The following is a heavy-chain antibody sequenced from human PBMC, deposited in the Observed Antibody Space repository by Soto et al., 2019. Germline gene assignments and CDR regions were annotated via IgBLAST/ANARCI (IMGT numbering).Heavy chain of an antibody. V-gene: IGHV1-18*01. Sequence: ASVKVSCKASGYTFTSYGISWVRQAPGQGLEWMGWISAYNGNTNYAQKLQGRVTMTTDTSTSTAYMELRSLRSDDTAVYYCARGSESYYEAPDAFDIWGQGTMVTVSS. CDR2: ISAYNGNT. D-gene: IGHD3-10*01. J-gene: IGHJ3*02. CDR1: GYTFTSYG. CDR3: ARGSESYYEAPDAFDI.